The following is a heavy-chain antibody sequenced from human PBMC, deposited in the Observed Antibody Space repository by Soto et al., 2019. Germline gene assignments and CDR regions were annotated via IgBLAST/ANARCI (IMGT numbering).Heavy chain of an antibody. V-gene: IGHV4-30-2*01. Sequence: QLQLQESGSGLVKPSQTLSLTCAVSGGSISSGGYSWSWIRQPPGKGLEWIGYIYHSGSTYYNPSLKSRVTMSVARSKNQLSLKLSSVAAADTAVYYCAAGGGLPRYYWGQGTLVTVSS. CDR2: IYHSGST. J-gene: IGHJ4*02. CDR1: GGSISSGGYS. D-gene: IGHD5-12*01. CDR3: AAGGGLPRYY.